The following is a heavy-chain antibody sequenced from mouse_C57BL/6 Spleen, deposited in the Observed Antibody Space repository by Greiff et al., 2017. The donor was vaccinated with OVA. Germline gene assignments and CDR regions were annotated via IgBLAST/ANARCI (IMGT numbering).Heavy chain of an antibody. D-gene: IGHD1-1*01. CDR3: AKPDITTVVPDWYFDV. V-gene: IGHV2-3*01. J-gene: IGHJ1*03. Sequence: VKLMESGPGLVAPSQSLSITCTVSGFSLTSYGVSWVRQPPGKGLEWLGVIWGDGSTNYHSALISRLSISKDNSKSQVFLKLNSLQTDDTATYYCAKPDITTVVPDWYFDVWGTGTTVTVSS. CDR1: GFSLTSYG. CDR2: IWGDGST.